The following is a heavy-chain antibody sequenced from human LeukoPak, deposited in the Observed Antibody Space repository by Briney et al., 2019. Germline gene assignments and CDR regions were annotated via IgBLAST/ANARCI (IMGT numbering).Heavy chain of an antibody. Sequence: SETLSLTCTVSGXSISSYFGSWIRQPPGKGLEWIAYISYSGSTDYNPSLKSRVTISVDTSRNQFSLKLKSVTAADTAVYYCARSEAPTVRGVIMVNWVDPWGQGTLVTVSS. CDR1: GXSISSYF. CDR2: ISYSGST. V-gene: IGHV4-59*01. D-gene: IGHD3-10*01. J-gene: IGHJ5*02. CDR3: ARSEAPTVRGVIMVNWVDP.